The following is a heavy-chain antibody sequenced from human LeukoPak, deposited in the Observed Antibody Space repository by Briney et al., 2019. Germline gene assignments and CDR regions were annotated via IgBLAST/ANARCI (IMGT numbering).Heavy chain of an antibody. J-gene: IGHJ6*02. V-gene: IGHV1-69*04. CDR1: GGTFSSYA. CDR3: ARDREMWDYELYYYGMDV. CDR2: IIPILGIA. D-gene: IGHD4-17*01. Sequence: SVNVSCKASGGTFSSYAISWVRQAPGQGLEWMGRIIPILGIANYAQKFQGRVTITADKSTSTAYMELSSLRSEDTAVYYCARDREMWDYELYYYGMDVWGQGTTVTVSS.